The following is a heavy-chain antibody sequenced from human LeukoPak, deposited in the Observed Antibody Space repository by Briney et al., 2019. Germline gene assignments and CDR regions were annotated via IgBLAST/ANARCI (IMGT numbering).Heavy chain of an antibody. CDR3: AIQPWGSGINWYFDL. V-gene: IGHV1-2*02. CDR2: ISPNSGGT. CDR1: GYTFTAYY. Sequence: GSWVKVSCKASGYTFTAYYIHWVRQAPGQGLEWMGWISPNSGGTDYAQKFQGRVTMTRDTSISTTYVELSSLTSDDTAVYYCAIQPWGSGINWYFDLWGRGTLVTVSS. D-gene: IGHD7-27*01. J-gene: IGHJ2*01.